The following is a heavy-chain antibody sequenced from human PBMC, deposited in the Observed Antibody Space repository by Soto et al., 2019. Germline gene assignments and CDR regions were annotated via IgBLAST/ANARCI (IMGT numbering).Heavy chain of an antibody. D-gene: IGHD3-10*01. J-gene: IGHJ4*02. Sequence: SETLSLTCTVSGGSISSSSYYWGWIRQPPGKGLEWIGSIYYSGSTYYNPSLKSRVTISVDTSKNQFSLKLSSVTAADTAVYYCASITMVRGVPHYFDYWGQGTLVTVSS. CDR1: GGSISSSSYY. V-gene: IGHV4-39*01. CDR2: IYYSGST. CDR3: ASITMVRGVPHYFDY.